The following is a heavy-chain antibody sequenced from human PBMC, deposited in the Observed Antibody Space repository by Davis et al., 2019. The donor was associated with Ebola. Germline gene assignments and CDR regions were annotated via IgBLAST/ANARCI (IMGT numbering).Heavy chain of an antibody. CDR2: IKQDGSQK. Sequence: PGGSLRLSCAASGFTFSTYWMSWVRQAPGKGLEWVANIKQDGSQKYYVDSVKGRFTISRDNAKNSLFLHLNSLRAEDTAVYYCVRGVGWSSSDYYFDQWGLGTLVTVSS. CDR1: GFTFSTYW. V-gene: IGHV3-7*03. CDR3: VRGVGWSSSDYYFDQ. D-gene: IGHD6-13*01. J-gene: IGHJ4*02.